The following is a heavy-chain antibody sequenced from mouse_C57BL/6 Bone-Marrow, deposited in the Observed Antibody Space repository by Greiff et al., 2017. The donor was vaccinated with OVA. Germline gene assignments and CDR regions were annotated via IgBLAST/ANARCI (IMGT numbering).Heavy chain of an antibody. CDR2: ISDGGSYT. CDR1: GFTFSSYA. J-gene: IGHJ2*01. CDR3: ARDRAITTVVATDFDY. D-gene: IGHD1-1*01. Sequence: EVMLVESGGGLVKPGGSLKLSCAASGFTFSSYAMSWVRQTPEKRLEWVATISDGGSYTYYPDNVKGRFTISRDNAKNNLYLQMRHLKSEDTAMYYCARDRAITTVVATDFDYWGQGTTLTVSA. V-gene: IGHV5-4*01.